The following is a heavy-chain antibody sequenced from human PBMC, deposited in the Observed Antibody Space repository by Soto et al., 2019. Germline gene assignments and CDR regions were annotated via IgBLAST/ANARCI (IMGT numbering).Heavy chain of an antibody. CDR2: IRNKANSYAT. D-gene: IGHD2-2*01. J-gene: IGHJ4*02. V-gene: IGHV3-73*01. CDR3: TGIVVVPAAKLIDY. CDR1: GFTFSGSA. Sequence: EVQLVESGGGLVQPGGSLKLSCAASGFTFSGSAMHWVRQASGKGLEWVGRIRNKANSYATAYAASVKGRFTISRDDSKNTAYRQMNSLKTEDTAVYYCTGIVVVPAAKLIDYWGQGTLVTVSS.